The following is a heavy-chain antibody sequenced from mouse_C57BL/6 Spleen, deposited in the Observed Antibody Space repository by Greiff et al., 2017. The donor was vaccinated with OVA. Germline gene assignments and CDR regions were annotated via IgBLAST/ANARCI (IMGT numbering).Heavy chain of an antibody. CDR3: ARNNYFDY. J-gene: IGHJ2*01. V-gene: IGHV1-50*01. CDR1: GYTFTSYW. Sequence: VQLQQPGAELVKPGASVKLSCKASGYTFTSYWMQWVKQRPGQGLEWIGEIDPSDSYTNYNQKFKGKATLTVDTSPSTAYMQLSSLTSEDSAVYYCARNNYFDYWGQGTTLTVSS. CDR2: IDPSDSYT.